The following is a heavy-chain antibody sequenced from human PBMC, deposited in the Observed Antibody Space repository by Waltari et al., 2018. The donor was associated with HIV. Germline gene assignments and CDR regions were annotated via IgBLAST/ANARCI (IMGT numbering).Heavy chain of an antibody. CDR3: ATSLYGGESEGLGAFDF. CDR1: GGTFKTHA. Sequence: QGQLVQSGAEVKMPGSSVKVSCEASGGTFKTHAITWVRKAPGHGLEWMGTLIPLLGSSNYANHAQKFHDRLTISADEAANMAYMQLKTLSSEDTAVYYCATSLYGGESEGLGAFDFWGPGTLLMVSS. D-gene: IGHD2-21*01. V-gene: IGHV1-69*11. J-gene: IGHJ4*02. CDR2: LIPLLGSSNYA.